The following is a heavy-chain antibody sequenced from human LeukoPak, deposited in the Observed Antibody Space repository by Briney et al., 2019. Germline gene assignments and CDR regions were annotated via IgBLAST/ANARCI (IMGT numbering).Heavy chain of an antibody. Sequence: SETLSLTCTASGGSISSYYWSWIRQPAGKGLEWIGRIYTSGSTNYNPSLKSRVTMSVDTSKNQFSLKLSSVTAADTAVYYCARESQYYYDSSGYYYPFDYWGQGTLVTVSS. CDR1: GGSISSYY. CDR3: ARESQYYYDSSGYYYPFDY. J-gene: IGHJ4*02. V-gene: IGHV4-4*07. D-gene: IGHD3-22*01. CDR2: IYTSGST.